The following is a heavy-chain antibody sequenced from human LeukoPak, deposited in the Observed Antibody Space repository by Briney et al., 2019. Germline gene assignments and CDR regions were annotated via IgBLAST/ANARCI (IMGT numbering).Heavy chain of an antibody. CDR3: TRNIVATTNYDY. Sequence: ASVKVSCKASGYTFTGYYMHWVRQATGQGLEWMGWMNINSGNTGYAQNFQGRVTMTRDTSISTAYMELSSLTSEDTAVYYCTRNIVATTNYDYWGQGTLVTVSS. CDR2: MNINSGNT. D-gene: IGHD5-12*01. J-gene: IGHJ4*02. V-gene: IGHV1-8*02. CDR1: GYTFTGYY.